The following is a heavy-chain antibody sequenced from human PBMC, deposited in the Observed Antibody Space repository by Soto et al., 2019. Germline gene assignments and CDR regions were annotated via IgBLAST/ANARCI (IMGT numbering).Heavy chain of an antibody. CDR3: VRSESAGWYMFDY. Sequence: GESLKIYCKASGYSFTSYWIGRVRQMPGKGMEWMGIIYPSDCGSRYSPSFQGQGTLSADKSASTAYLQWNSLKASASAVYYCVRSESAGWYMFDYWGQGIPVTVSS. CDR1: GYSFTSYW. D-gene: IGHD6-19*01. J-gene: IGHJ4*02. V-gene: IGHV5-51*01. CDR2: IYPSDCGS.